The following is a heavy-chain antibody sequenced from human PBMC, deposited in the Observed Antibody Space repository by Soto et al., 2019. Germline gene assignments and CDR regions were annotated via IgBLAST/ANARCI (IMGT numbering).Heavy chain of an antibody. CDR1: GGTFSSYT. V-gene: IGHV1-69*02. CDR3: ARMRYSSSDPFDY. J-gene: IGHJ4*02. D-gene: IGHD6-6*01. Sequence: QVQLVQSGAEVKKPGSSVKVSCKASGGTFSSYTISWVRQAPGQGLEWMGRIIPILGIANYAQKFHGRVTITPAKATSKAYMELSSLRSEDTAVYYCARMRYSSSDPFDYWGQGTLVTVSS. CDR2: IIPILGIA.